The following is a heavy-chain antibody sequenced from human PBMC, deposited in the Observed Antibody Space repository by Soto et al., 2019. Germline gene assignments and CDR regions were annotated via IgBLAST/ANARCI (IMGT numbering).Heavy chain of an antibody. CDR1: GGLFSSYP. V-gene: IGHV1-69*13. CDR2: IIPVFQTA. CDR3: ARGGSGYTWFNEF. J-gene: IGHJ4*02. Sequence: ASVKVSFKASGGLFSSYPISWLRQVPGQGLEWMGGIIPVFQTAYYTQRFQGRVTITADESTNTAYMGLSSLRSEDTAIYYCARGGSGYTWFNEFWGQGTLVTVSS. D-gene: IGHD3-22*01.